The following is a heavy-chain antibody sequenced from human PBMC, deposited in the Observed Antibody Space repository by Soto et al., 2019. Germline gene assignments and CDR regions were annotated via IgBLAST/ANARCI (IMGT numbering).Heavy chain of an antibody. J-gene: IGHJ4*02. CDR1: GYTFSDYV. Sequence: QVHLVQSGGEVKKPGASVQVSCKASGYTFSDYVISWVRQAPGQGLEWMGCFNGNNGHTYCAQKFQGRVTMTTDTSTNTAYMELRSLTSDDTAVYYCAREWCSATSSYGVDYWGQGTLVTVSS. V-gene: IGHV1-18*01. CDR2: FNGNNGHT. CDR3: AREWCSATSSYGVDY. D-gene: IGHD2-2*01.